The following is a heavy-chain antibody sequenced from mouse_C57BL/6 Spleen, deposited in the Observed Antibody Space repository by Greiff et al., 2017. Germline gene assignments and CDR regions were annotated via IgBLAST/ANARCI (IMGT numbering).Heavy chain of an antibody. CDR3: TRGYGFAY. D-gene: IGHD2-2*01. CDR2: IDPEDGDT. CDR1: GFNIKDYY. J-gene: IGHJ3*01. V-gene: IGHV14-1*01. Sequence: VHVKQSGAELVRPGASVKLSCTASGFNIKDYYMHWVKQRPEQGLEWIGRIDPEDGDTEYAPKFQGKATMTADTSSNTAYLQLSSLTSEDTAVYYCTRGYGFAYWGQGTLVTVSA.